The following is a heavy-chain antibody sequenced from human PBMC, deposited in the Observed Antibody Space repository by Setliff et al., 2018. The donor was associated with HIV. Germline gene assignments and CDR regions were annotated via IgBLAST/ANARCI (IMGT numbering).Heavy chain of an antibody. CDR1: GFTFSAYA. Sequence: GGSLRLSCSASGFTFSAYAMNWVRQAPGKGLEWVAVISGDGGITYYVDSVEGRFTISRDNAKNSLYLEMNSLTVEDTALYYCARDWPSSTAAGDCWGQGTLVTVSS. CDR3: ARDWPSSTAAGDC. V-gene: IGHV3-30*03. CDR2: ISGDGGIT. D-gene: IGHD6-6*01. J-gene: IGHJ4*02.